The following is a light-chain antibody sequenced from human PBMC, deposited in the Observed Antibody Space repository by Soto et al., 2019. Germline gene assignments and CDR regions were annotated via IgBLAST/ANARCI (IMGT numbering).Light chain of an antibody. J-gene: IGKJ1*01. CDR1: QRISVW. CDR2: KAS. V-gene: IGKV1-5*03. Sequence: DIQMTQSPSTLSASVGDRVSITCRASQRISVWLAWYQQKAGQAPNLLIYKASRLESGVPSRFSGSGSETEFTLTISGLQPGDSATYYCQQYNSYSPTFGQGTKVEVK. CDR3: QQYNSYSPT.